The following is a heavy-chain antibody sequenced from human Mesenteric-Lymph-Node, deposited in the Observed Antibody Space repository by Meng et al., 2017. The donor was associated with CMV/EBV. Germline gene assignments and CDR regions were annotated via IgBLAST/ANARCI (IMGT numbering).Heavy chain of an antibody. CDR1: GGSISSGGCY. CDR3: ARDRGGYGNFDY. J-gene: IGHJ4*02. Sequence: TVAGGSISSGGCYWNWIRQHPGKGLEWIGYIYYPRSTSYNPSLKSRLTMSVDTSKNQFSLELNSVTAADTAVYYCARDRGGYGNFDYWGQGTLVTVSS. V-gene: IGHV4-31*03. CDR2: IYYPRST. D-gene: IGHD3-10*01.